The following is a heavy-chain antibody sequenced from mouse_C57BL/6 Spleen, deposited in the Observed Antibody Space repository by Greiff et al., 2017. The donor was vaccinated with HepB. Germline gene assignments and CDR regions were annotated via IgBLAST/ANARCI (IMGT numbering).Heavy chain of an antibody. V-gene: IGHV10-3*01. CDR2: IRSKSSNYAT. J-gene: IGHJ1*03. D-gene: IGHD2-3*01. CDR1: GFTFNTYA. CDR3: VRDPPDGYYGYFDV. Sequence: EVQGVESGGGLVQPKGSLKLSCAASGFTFNTYAMHWVRQAPGKGLEWVARIRSKSSNYATYYADSVKDRFTISRDDSQSMLYLQMNNLKTEDTAMYYCVRDPPDGYYGYFDVWGTGTTVTVSS.